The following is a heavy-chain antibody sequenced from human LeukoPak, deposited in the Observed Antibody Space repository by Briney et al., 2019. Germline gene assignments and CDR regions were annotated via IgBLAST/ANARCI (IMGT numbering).Heavy chain of an antibody. J-gene: IGHJ4*02. CDR1: GFTFSSYA. D-gene: IGHD3-10*01. V-gene: IGHV3-30*04. CDR3: ARDPGNTYYYGSGGFDY. CDR2: ISYDGSNK. Sequence: QPGRSLRLSCAASGFTFSSYAMHWVRQAPGKGLEWVALISYDGSNKYYADSVKGRFTISRDNSKNTLYLQMNSLRAEDTAVYYCARDPGNTYYYGSGGFDYWGQGTLVTVSS.